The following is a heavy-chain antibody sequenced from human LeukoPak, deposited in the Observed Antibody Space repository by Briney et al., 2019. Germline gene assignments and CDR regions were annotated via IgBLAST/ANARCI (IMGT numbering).Heavy chain of an antibody. D-gene: IGHD3-22*01. CDR3: ARAARGYLYYFDY. J-gene: IGHJ4*02. CDR2: IYYTGST. V-gene: IGHV4-31*03. Sequence: SQTLSLTCTVSGGSISSGCYFWSWLRQHPGKDLEGVGYIYYTGSTYYNPSIKSRVDMSLDTSKNQFSLKLSSVTAADTAVYYCARAARGYLYYFDYWGQGTLVTVSS. CDR1: GGSISSGCYF.